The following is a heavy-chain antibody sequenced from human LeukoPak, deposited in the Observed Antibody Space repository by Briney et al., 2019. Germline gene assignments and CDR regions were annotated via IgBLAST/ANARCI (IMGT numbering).Heavy chain of an antibody. D-gene: IGHD3-10*01. CDR3: ARDRWFGELSAAFDI. J-gene: IGHJ3*02. CDR2: IYYIGST. CDR1: GGSISIYY. V-gene: IGHV4-59*01. Sequence: SETLSLTCTVSGGSISIYYWSWIRQPPGKGLECIGYIYYIGSTNYNPSLKNRFTISVDTSKNQLSLKMSSVTAADTAVYYCARDRWFGELSAAFDIWGQGTMVTVSS.